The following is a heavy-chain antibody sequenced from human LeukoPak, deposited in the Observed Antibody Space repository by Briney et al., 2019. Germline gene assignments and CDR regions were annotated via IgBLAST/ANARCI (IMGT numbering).Heavy chain of an antibody. J-gene: IGHJ6*02. CDR1: GFTFSSYA. V-gene: IGHV3-23*01. CDR3: AKDQGAVLRFLEWAHYYYYGMDV. Sequence: GGSLRLSCAASGFTFSSYAMSWVRQAPGKGLEWVSAISGSGGSTYYADSVKGRFTISRDNSKNTLYLQMNSLRAEDTAVYYCAKDQGAVLRFLEWAHYYYYGMDVWGQGTTVTVPS. CDR2: ISGSGGST. D-gene: IGHD3-3*01.